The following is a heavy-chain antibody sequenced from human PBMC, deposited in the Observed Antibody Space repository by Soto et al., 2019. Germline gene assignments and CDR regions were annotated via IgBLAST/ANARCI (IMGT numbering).Heavy chain of an antibody. J-gene: IGHJ5*02. Sequence: GASVKVSFKASGYTFTSYGISWVRQAPGQGLEWMGWISAYNGNTNYAQKLQGRVTMTTDTSTSTAYMELRSLRSDDTAVYYCARDRGYYVQYAVDWFDPWGQGTLVTVS. D-gene: IGHD3-10*02. V-gene: IGHV1-18*01. CDR3: ARDRGYYVQYAVDWFDP. CDR1: GYTFTSYG. CDR2: ISAYNGNT.